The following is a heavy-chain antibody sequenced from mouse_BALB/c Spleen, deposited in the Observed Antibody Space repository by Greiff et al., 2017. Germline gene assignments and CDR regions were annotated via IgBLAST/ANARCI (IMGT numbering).Heavy chain of an antibody. CDR2: IRLKSNNYAT. D-gene: IGHD2-3*01. V-gene: IGHV6-6*02. Sequence: EVMLVESGGGLVQPGGSMKLSCVASGFTFSNYWMNWVRQSPEKGLEWVAEIRLKSNNYATHYAESVKGRFTISRDDSKSSVYLQMNNLRAEDTGIYYCTRDGYYTYYAMDYWGQGTSVTVSS. J-gene: IGHJ4*01. CDR1: GFTFSNYW. CDR3: TRDGYYTYYAMDY.